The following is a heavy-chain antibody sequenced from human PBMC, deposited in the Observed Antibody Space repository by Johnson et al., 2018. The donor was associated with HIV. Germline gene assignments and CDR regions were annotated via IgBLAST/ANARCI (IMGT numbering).Heavy chain of an antibody. Sequence: QVQLVESGGSLVKPGGSMRLSCAASGFTFTDYYMTWIRQAPGKGLEWVSLISWDGGSTYYADSVKGRFTISRDNSKNTLYLQMNSLRAEDTAVYYCVRDGNYYDRSGYRVDAFDVWGQGTMVTVSS. CDR1: GFTFTDYY. CDR3: VRDGNYYDRSGYRVDAFDV. CDR2: ISWDGGST. D-gene: IGHD3-22*01. J-gene: IGHJ3*01. V-gene: IGHV3-11*04.